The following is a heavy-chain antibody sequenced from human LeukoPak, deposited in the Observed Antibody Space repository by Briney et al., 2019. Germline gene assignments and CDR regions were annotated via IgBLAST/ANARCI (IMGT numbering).Heavy chain of an antibody. CDR3: ARWWAAPFAQDAFDI. CDR1: GGSISSSNW. D-gene: IGHD2-15*01. V-gene: IGHV4-4*02. CDR2: INHSGST. Sequence: SETLSLTCAVSGGSISSSNWWSWVRQPPGKGLEWIGEINHSGSTNYNPSLKSRVTISVDTSKNQFSLKLSSVTAADTAVYYCARWWAAPFAQDAFDIWGQGTMVTVSS. J-gene: IGHJ3*02.